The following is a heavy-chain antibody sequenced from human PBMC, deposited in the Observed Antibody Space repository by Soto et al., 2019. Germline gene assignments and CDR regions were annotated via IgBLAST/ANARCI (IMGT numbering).Heavy chain of an antibody. CDR1: GYSFTSYL. CDR3: ARHNWSSTSCYSDI. J-gene: IGHJ3*02. Sequence: GESLKISFKGSGYSFTSYLICWVRQMPGKGLEWMGIIYPGDSDTRYSPSFQGQVTISADKSISTAYLQWSTLKASDTAMYYCARHNWSSTSCYSDISGQGTMVTFS. D-gene: IGHD2-2*01. V-gene: IGHV5-51*01. CDR2: IYPGDSDT.